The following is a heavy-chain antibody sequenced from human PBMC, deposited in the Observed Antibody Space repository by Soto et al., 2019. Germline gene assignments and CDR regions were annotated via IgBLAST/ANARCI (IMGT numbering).Heavy chain of an antibody. CDR2: ISYDGSNK. V-gene: IGHV3-30-3*01. CDR1: GFTFSSYA. Sequence: QVQLVESGGGVVQPGRSLRLSCAASGFTFSSYAIHWVRQAPGKGLEWVAVISYDGSNKYYADSVKGRFTISRDNSQNTLYLQMNSLRAEDTAVYYCASEGVVPAATPWFDYWGQGTLVTVSS. CDR3: ASEGVVPAATPWFDY. J-gene: IGHJ4*02. D-gene: IGHD2-2*02.